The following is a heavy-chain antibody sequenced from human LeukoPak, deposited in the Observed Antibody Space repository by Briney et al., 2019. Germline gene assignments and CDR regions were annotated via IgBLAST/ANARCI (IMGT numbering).Heavy chain of an antibody. CDR1: GGSFSGYY. CDR3: ARGLNFGY. CDR2: IKQDGSEK. J-gene: IGHJ4*02. D-gene: IGHD3-10*01. V-gene: IGHV3-7*01. Sequence: ETLSLTCAVYGGSFSGYYWSWVRQAPGKGLEWVANIKQDGSEKYYVDSVKGRFTISRDNAKNSLYLQMNSLRAEDTAVYYCARGLNFGYWGQGTLVTVSS.